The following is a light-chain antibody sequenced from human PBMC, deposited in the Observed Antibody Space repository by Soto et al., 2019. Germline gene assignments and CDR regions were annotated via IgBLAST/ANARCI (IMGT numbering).Light chain of an antibody. J-gene: IGLJ1*01. CDR1: TSDFSNYNY. Sequence: QSALTQPASVSGSPGQSITISCTGTTSDFSNYNYVSWYQQLPGKAPKLLIYEVTNRPSGVSNRFSGSKSGNTASLTISGLHSADEADYYCSSYTASTTLFVFGTGTKLTVL. V-gene: IGLV2-14*01. CDR2: EVT. CDR3: SSYTASTTLFV.